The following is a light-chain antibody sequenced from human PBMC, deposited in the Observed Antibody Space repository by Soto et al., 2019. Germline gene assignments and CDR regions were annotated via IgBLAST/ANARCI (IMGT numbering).Light chain of an antibody. V-gene: IGLV2-14*01. J-gene: IGLJ1*01. CDR3: FSFTTDWTHV. Sequence: ALTQPAPVSWSPGQSITISCTGSSRDIGAYNYVSWFQQYPGKAPKLIISEVSNRPSGVSNRFSGSKSGTAASLTISGLQTEDEADYFCFSFTTDWTHVFGTGTKVTVL. CDR2: EVS. CDR1: SRDIGAYNY.